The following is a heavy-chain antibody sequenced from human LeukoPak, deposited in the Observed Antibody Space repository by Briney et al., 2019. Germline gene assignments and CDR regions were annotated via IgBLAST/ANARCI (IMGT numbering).Heavy chain of an antibody. D-gene: IGHD3-22*01. J-gene: IGHJ2*01. Sequence: ASVKVSCKASGYNFTGYYMHWVRQAPGRGLEWMGWINPNSGGTNYAQKFQGRVTMTRDTSISTAYMELSRLRSDDTAVYYCARDRGYYYDSSGYRLLDWYFDLWGRGTLVTVSS. CDR3: ARDRGYYYDSSGYRLLDWYFDL. CDR1: GYNFTGYY. CDR2: INPNSGGT. V-gene: IGHV1-2*02.